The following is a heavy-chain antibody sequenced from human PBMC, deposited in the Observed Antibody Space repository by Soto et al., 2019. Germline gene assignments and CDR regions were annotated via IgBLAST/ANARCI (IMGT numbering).Heavy chain of an antibody. CDR3: ARERARYSTLYYHYGMDV. Sequence: SETLSLTCAVSGYSISSGYYWGWIRQPPGKGLEWIGSIYHSGSTYYNPSLKSRVTISVDTSKNQFSLKLSSVTAADTAVYYCARERARYSTLYYHYGMDVWGQGTTVTVSS. D-gene: IGHD4-4*01. J-gene: IGHJ6*02. CDR2: IYHSGST. V-gene: IGHV4-38-2*02. CDR1: GYSISSGYY.